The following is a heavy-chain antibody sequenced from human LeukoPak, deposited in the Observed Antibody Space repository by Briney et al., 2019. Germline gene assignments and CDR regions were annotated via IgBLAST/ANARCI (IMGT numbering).Heavy chain of an antibody. CDR2: IYYSGST. J-gene: IGHJ4*02. D-gene: IGHD6-6*01. CDR3: ARDATRQYSSSSYFDY. CDR1: GGSISSYY. Sequence: SETLSLTCTVSGGSISSYYWSWIRQPPGKGLEWLGYIYYSGSTNYNPSHKSRVTISVDTSKNQFSLKLSSVTAADTAVYYCARDATRQYSSSSYFDYWGQGTLVTVSS. V-gene: IGHV4-59*01.